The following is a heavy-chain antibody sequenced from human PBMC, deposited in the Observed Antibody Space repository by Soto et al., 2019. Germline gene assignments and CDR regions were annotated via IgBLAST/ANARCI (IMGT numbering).Heavy chain of an antibody. D-gene: IGHD2-21*02. CDR1: GGTFSKYA. V-gene: IGHV1-69*01. Sequence: QVQLVQSGPELQKPGSSVNVSCKASGGTFSKYAISWVRQAPGQGLEWLGGIIPMFGTPNYARKFQGRVNISAGAASTSACVQLSSLRSADTAVYFGARPLSDRNCCRGLAVWGQGTTVTVSS. J-gene: IGHJ6*02. CDR3: ARPLSDRNCCRGLAV. CDR2: IIPMFGTP.